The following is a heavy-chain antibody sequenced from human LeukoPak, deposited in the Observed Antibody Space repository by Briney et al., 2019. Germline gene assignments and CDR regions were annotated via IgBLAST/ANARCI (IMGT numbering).Heavy chain of an antibody. CDR1: GFTFSNAW. D-gene: IGHD7-27*01. V-gene: IGHV3-15*01. Sequence: GGSLRLSCAASGFTFSNAWMNWVRQAPGKGLEWVGHIKSKTDGGTTDYAALVKDRFTISRDDSENTLYLEMNSLKTEDTAVYYCIWTLGNWGQGTLVTVSS. CDR3: IWTLGN. J-gene: IGHJ4*02. CDR2: IKSKTDGGTT.